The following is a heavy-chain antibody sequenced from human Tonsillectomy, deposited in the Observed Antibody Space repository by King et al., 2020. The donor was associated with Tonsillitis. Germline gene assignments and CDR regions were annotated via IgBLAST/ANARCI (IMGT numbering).Heavy chain of an antibody. J-gene: IGHJ4*02. D-gene: IGHD4-17*01. CDR2: IYTSGST. CDR3: AKRAPDYGTDY. V-gene: IGHV4-61*02. Sequence: QLQESGPGLVKPSQTLSLTCTVSGGSISSGSYYWSWIRQPAGKGLEWIGRIYTSGSTNYNPSLKSRVTISVDTSKNQFSLKLSTVTAADTAMYYCAKRAPDYGTDYWGQGTLVTVSS. CDR1: GGSISSGSYY.